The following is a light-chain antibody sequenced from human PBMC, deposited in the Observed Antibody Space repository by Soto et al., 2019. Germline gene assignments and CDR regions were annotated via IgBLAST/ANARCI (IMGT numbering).Light chain of an antibody. CDR2: DAS. Sequence: EIVLTQTPATLSLSPGERATLSCRASQSVSSQLAWYQHIPGQAPRLLIYDASNRATGIPDRFSGSGSGTDFTLTISSLEPEDFAVYYCVHRVWPLTVGKGTKVEI. CDR1: QSVSSQ. J-gene: IGKJ1*01. V-gene: IGKV3-11*01. CDR3: VHRVWPLT.